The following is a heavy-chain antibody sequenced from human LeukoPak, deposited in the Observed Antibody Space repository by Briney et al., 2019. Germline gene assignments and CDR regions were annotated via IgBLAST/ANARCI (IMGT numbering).Heavy chain of an antibody. CDR2: INPNSGGT. V-gene: IGHV1-2*02. D-gene: IGHD1-26*01. Sequence: ASVKVSCKASGYTFTGYYMHWVRQAPGQGLEWMGWINPNSGGTNYAQKFQGRVTMTRDTSISTAYMNMSRLTSDDMAVYYCARETVVGANVYWGQGTLVTVSS. CDR3: ARETVVGANVY. J-gene: IGHJ4*02. CDR1: GYTFTGYY.